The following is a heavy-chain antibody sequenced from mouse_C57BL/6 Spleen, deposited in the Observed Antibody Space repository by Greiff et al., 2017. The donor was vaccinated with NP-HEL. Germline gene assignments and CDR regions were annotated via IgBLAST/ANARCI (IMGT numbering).Heavy chain of an antibody. V-gene: IGHV5-4*03. J-gene: IGHJ2*01. Sequence: EVKLMESGGGLVKPGGSLKLSCAASGFTFSSYAMSWVRQTPEKRLEWVATISDGGSYTYYPDNVKGRFTISRDNAKNNLYLQMSHLKSEDTAMYYCARAPEGYYFDYWGQGTTLTVSS. CDR1: GFTFSSYA. CDR2: ISDGGSYT. CDR3: ARAPEGYYFDY.